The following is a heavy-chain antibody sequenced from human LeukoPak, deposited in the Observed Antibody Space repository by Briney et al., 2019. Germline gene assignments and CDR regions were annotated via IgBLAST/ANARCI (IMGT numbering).Heavy chain of an antibody. CDR1: GFTFSNYG. V-gene: IGHV3-23*01. J-gene: IGHJ4*02. Sequence: GGSLRLSCAASGFTFSNYGMSWVRQAPGKGLEWVSVISGSGNSTYYADSVKGRFTISRDNSKNTLYLQMNSLRAEDTAVYYCASLEDYVWGGGFDYWGQGTLVAVSS. CDR2: ISGSGNST. D-gene: IGHD3-16*01. CDR3: ASLEDYVWGGGFDY.